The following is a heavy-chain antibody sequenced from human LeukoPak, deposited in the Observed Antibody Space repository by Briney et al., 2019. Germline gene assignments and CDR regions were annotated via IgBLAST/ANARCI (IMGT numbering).Heavy chain of an antibody. J-gene: IGHJ4*02. CDR3: AKGSLYYYDSGGYRYFDY. CDR1: GVTFSSYA. D-gene: IGHD3-22*01. Sequence: GGSLRLSCAASGVTFSSYARSWVCQAPRKGLEWVSRVSGSGGNTYYADSVKGRFTISRDNSKNTLYLQMNSLRAEDTAVYYCAKGSLYYYDSGGYRYFDYWGQGTLVTVSS. CDR2: VSGSGGNT. V-gene: IGHV3-23*01.